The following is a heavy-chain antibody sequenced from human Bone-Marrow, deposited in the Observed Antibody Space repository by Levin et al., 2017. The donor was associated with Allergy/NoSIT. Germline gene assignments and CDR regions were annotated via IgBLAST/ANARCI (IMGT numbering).Heavy chain of an antibody. Sequence: QAGGSLRLSCAASGFKFDDYALHWVRQAPGKGLEWVSTISWNSGSLAYADSVKGRFTISRDNAKNSLYLQMNRLRDDDTALYYCAKDQSRGWTRGNYYYSGLDVWGQGTTVTVSS. V-gene: IGHV3-9*01. CDR2: ISWNSGSL. D-gene: IGHD6-19*01. CDR3: AKDQSRGWTRGNYYYSGLDV. CDR1: GFKFDDYA. J-gene: IGHJ6*02.